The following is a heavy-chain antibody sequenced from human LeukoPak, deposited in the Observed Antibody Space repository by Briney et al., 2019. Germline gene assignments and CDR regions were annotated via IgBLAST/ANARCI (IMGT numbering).Heavy chain of an antibody. CDR1: GGSFSGYY. Sequence: PSETLSLTCAVYGGSFSGYYWSWIRQPPGKGLEWTGEINHSGSTNYNPSLKSRVTISVDTPKNQFSLKLSSVTAADTAVYYCARDLYSYGTIDIWGQGTMVTVSS. CDR3: ARDLYSYGTIDI. J-gene: IGHJ3*02. CDR2: INHSGST. V-gene: IGHV4-34*01. D-gene: IGHD5-18*01.